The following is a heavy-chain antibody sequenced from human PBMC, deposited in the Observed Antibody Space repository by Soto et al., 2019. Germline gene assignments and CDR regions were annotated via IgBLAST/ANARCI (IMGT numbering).Heavy chain of an antibody. CDR3: ATAKESSGYYFDY. D-gene: IGHD3-22*01. Sequence: QVQLQQWGAGLLKPSETLSLTCAVYGGSFSGYYWSWIRQPPGKGLEWIGEINHSGSTNYNPSLKSRVTISVDTSKNQFSLKLSSVTVADTAVYYCATAKESSGYYFDYWGQGTLVTVSS. CDR1: GGSFSGYY. V-gene: IGHV4-34*01. J-gene: IGHJ4*02. CDR2: INHSGST.